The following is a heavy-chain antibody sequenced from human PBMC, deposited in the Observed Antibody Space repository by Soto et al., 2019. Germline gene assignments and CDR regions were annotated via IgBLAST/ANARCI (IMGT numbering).Heavy chain of an antibody. V-gene: IGHV3-23*01. J-gene: IGHJ4*02. CDR1: GFILRGYA. Sequence: GGAVRLSCAASGFILRGYAMSWVRQAPGKGLEWVSTIGCSGATTYYADSVRGRFTISRDNSKNTLYLQMNSLRADDTAVYYCAKDCGGGGSCPDWGPGT. D-gene: IGHD2-15*01. CDR2: IGCSGATT. CDR3: AKDCGGGGSCPD.